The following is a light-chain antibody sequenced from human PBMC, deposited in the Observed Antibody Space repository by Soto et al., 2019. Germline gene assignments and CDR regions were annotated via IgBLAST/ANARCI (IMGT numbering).Light chain of an antibody. CDR1: HRDVGGYDF. V-gene: IGLV2-14*01. J-gene: IGLJ1*01. CDR3: CSYTSSDTYV. CDR2: DVS. Sequence: LTQPAPRSGAPGQASTISCPRTHRDVGGYDFVSWYQQHPGKAPKVMIYDVSNRPSGVSNRFSGSKSGNTASLTISGLQAEDEADYYCCSYTSSDTYVFGTGTKVTVL.